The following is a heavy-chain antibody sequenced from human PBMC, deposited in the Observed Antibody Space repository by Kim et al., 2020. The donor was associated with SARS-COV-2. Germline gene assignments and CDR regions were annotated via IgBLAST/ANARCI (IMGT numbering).Heavy chain of an antibody. D-gene: IGHD3-10*01. CDR2: IYPGDSDT. Sequence: GESLKISCKGSGYSFTSYWIGWVRQMPGNGLEWMGIIYPGDSDTRYSPSFQGQVTISADKSISTAYLQWSSLKASDTAMYYCARPYGSGSYWSYFDYWGQGTLVTVSS. CDR1: GYSFTSYW. V-gene: IGHV5-51*01. J-gene: IGHJ4*02. CDR3: ARPYGSGSYWSYFDY.